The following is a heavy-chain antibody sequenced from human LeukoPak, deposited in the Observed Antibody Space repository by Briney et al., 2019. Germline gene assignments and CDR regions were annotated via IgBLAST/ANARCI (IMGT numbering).Heavy chain of an antibody. CDR2: IKEDGREK. D-gene: IGHD1-26*01. J-gene: IGHJ4*02. V-gene: IGHV3-7*01. CDR1: GFTFDDYG. CDR3: AKDEVGGHFEY. Sequence: GALRLSCAASGFTFDDYGMSWVRQAPGKGLEWVAKIKEDGREKYYVDSVKGRFTISRDNAKNSLYLQMNSLRAEDTAVYYCAKDEVGGHFEYWGQGTLVTVSS.